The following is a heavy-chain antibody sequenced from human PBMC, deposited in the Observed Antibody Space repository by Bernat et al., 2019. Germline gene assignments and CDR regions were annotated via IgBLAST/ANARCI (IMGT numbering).Heavy chain of an antibody. CDR1: GFTFDDYG. CDR2: INWNGGST. CDR3: ARDGGTTDEGDFDY. Sequence: EVQLVESGGGVVRPGGSLRLSCAASGFTFDDYGMSWVRQAPGKGLEWVSGINWNGGSTGYADSVKGRFTISRDNSKNTLYLQMNSLRAEDTAVYYCARDGGTTDEGDFDYWGQGTLVTVSS. J-gene: IGHJ4*02. D-gene: IGHD1-1*01. V-gene: IGHV3-20*04.